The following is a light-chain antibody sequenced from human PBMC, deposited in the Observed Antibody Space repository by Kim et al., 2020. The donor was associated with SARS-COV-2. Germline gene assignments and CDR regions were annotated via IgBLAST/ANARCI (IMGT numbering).Light chain of an antibody. V-gene: IGKV3-15*01. Sequence: GAPGESATLSCRASQIVGTNLAWYQQKPGQSPRLLIYGASTRATGVPGRFSGSGSGTEFTLTSSSLQSEDFAVYYCQQYVSWMFGQGTKVDIK. CDR2: GAS. CDR3: QQYVSWM. CDR1: QIVGTN. J-gene: IGKJ1*01.